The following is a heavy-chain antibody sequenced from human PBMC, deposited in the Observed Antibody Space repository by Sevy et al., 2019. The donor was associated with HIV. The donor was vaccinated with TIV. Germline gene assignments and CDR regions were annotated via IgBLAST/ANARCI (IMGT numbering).Heavy chain of an antibody. CDR2: IWYDGSNK. Sequence: GGSLRLSCAASGFTFSSYGMHWVRQAPGKGLEWVAVIWYDGSNKYYADSVKGRFTISRDNSKNTLYLQMNSLRAEDTAVYYCARNPVTSSSRWHFDYWGQGTLVTVSS. J-gene: IGHJ4*02. CDR3: ARNPVTSSSRWHFDY. D-gene: IGHD6-19*01. V-gene: IGHV3-33*01. CDR1: GFTFSSYG.